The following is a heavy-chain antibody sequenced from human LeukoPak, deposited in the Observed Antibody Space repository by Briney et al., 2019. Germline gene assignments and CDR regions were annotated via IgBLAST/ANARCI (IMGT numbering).Heavy chain of an antibody. CDR1: GFTFSSYG. CDR3: ARDRRPYYDSSGLDY. J-gene: IGHJ4*02. D-gene: IGHD3-22*01. V-gene: IGHV3-33*01. CDR2: IWYDESNK. Sequence: PGGSLRLPCAASGFTFSSYGMHWVRQAPGKGLEWVAVIWYDESNKYYADSVKGRFTISRDNSKNTLYLQMNSLRAEDTAVYYCARDRRPYYDSSGLDYWGQGTLVTVSS.